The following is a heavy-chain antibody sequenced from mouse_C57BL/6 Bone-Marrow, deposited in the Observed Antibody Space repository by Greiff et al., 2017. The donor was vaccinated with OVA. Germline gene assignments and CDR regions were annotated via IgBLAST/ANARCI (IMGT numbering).Heavy chain of an antibody. Sequence: EVKVEAGGDLVKPGGSLKLSCAASGFTFSSYGMSWVRQTPDKRLEWVATISSGGSYTYYPDSVKGRFTISRDNAKNTLYLQMSSLKSEDTAMYYCARRWLLLWGQGTLVTVSA. CDR1: GFTFSSYG. D-gene: IGHD2-3*01. CDR3: ARRWLLL. J-gene: IGHJ3*01. V-gene: IGHV5-6*02. CDR2: ISSGGSYT.